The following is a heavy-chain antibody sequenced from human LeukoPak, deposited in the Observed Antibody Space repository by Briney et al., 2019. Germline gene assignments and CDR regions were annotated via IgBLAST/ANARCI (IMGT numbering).Heavy chain of an antibody. Sequence: PGGSLRLSCAASGFTFSSYAMSGVRQAPGKGLEGVSAISGSGGSTYYADSVKGRLTISRDNSKNTLYLQMNSLRAEDTAVYYCAKEHNFHVWLAFDSWGQGTLVTVSS. D-gene: IGHD6-19*01. CDR1: GFTFSSYA. CDR3: AKEHNFHVWLAFDS. CDR2: ISGSGGST. J-gene: IGHJ4*02. V-gene: IGHV3-23*01.